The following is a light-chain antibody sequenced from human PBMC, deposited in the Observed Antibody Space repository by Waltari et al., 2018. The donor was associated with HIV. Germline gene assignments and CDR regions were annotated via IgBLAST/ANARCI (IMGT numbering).Light chain of an antibody. CDR3: SSYTRSTVV. J-gene: IGLJ2*01. V-gene: IGLV2-18*02. CDR1: SSDVGSYNR. CDR2: EVN. Sequence: QSALTQPPSVSGSPGQSVTISCTGTSSDVGSYNRVSWYQQPPGTAPKLMIYEVNNRPSGVPDRFSGSKSGNTASLTISGLQAEDESDYYCSSYTRSTVVFGGWTKLTVL.